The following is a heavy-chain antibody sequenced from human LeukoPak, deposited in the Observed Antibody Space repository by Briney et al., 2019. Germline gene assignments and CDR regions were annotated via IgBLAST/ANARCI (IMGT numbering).Heavy chain of an antibody. CDR1: GGTISSSDYD. J-gene: IGHJ3*02. Sequence: SETVCLTCTVSGGTISSSDYDWGWVRQPPGKGLEWSGTISYSGNTDYNPSLRSRVTISVDTSNNQFSLRLGSVTAADTAVYHCARHCCSGPAKRVFDIWGQGTMVTVSS. CDR3: ARHCCSGPAKRVFDI. V-gene: IGHV4-39*01. D-gene: IGHD2-15*01. CDR2: ISYSGNT.